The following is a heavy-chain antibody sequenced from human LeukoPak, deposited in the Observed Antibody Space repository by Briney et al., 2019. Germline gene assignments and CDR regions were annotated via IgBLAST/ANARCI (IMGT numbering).Heavy chain of an antibody. J-gene: IGHJ4*02. Sequence: SETLSLTCTVSGGSISSSYYYWGWIRQPPGKGLEWIGSIYYTGSTYYNPSLKSRVTISVDTSKNQFSLKLNSVTAADTAVYYCARHQNRFVDTALAAWDYWGQGTLVTVSS. V-gene: IGHV4-39*01. CDR3: ARHQNRFVDTALAAWDY. CDR1: GGSISSSYYY. D-gene: IGHD5-18*01. CDR2: IYYTGST.